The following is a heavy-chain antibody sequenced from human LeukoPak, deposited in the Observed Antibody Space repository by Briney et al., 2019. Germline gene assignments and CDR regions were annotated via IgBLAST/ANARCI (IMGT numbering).Heavy chain of an antibody. J-gene: IGHJ4*02. Sequence: GGSLRLSCEASGFTFSTYWMSWGRQAPGKGLEWVANIKQDGSEKYYVASVKGRFTISRDNAKNSLYLQMNSLRAEDTAMYYCARDSAGNDYWGQGTLVTVSS. D-gene: IGHD6-13*01. CDR2: IKQDGSEK. V-gene: IGHV3-7*01. CDR1: GFTFSTYW. CDR3: ARDSAGNDY.